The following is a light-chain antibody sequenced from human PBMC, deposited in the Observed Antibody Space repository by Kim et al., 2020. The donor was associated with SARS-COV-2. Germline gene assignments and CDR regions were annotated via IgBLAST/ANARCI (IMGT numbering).Light chain of an antibody. CDR3: QQYYSTPLT. CDR2: WAS. CDR1: QSVLYSSNNKNY. J-gene: IGKJ2*01. Sequence: DIVMTQSPDSLAVSLGERATINCKSSQSVLYSSNNKNYLAWYQQKPGQPPKLLIYWASTRESRVPDRFSGSGSGTDFTLTISSLQAEDVAVYYCQQYYSTPLTFGQGTKLEI. V-gene: IGKV4-1*01.